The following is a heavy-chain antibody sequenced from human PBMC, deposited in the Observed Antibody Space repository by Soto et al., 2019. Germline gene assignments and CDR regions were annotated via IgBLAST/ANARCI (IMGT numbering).Heavy chain of an antibody. CDR2: IDWDDDK. CDR3: ARLPLHLPYYYYDTDV. CDR1: GFSLSTSGMC. D-gene: IGHD3-16*02. Sequence: SGPTLVNPTQTLTLTCTFSGFSLSTSGMCVSWIRQPPGKALEWLALIDWDDDKYYSTSLKTRLTISKDTSKNQVVLTMTNMDPVDTATYYCARLPLHLPYYYYDTDVWRQGTPVTVSS. V-gene: IGHV2-70*01. J-gene: IGHJ6*02.